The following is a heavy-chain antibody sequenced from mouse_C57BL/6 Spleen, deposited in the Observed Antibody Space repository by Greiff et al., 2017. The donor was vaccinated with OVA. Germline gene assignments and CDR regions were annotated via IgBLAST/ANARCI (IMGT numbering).Heavy chain of an antibody. CDR3: AREDDYAWFAY. V-gene: IGHV5-4*01. CDR2: ISDGGSYT. D-gene: IGHD2-4*01. Sequence: EVMLVESGGGLVKPGGSLKLSCAASGFTFSSYAMSWVRQTPEKRLEWVATISDGGSYTSYPDNVKGRFTISRDNAKNNLYLQMSHLKSEDTAMYYCAREDDYAWFAYWGQGTLVTVSA. CDR1: GFTFSSYA. J-gene: IGHJ3*01.